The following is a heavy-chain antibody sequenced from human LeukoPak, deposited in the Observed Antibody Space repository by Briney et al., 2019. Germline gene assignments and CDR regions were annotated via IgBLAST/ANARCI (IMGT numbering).Heavy chain of an antibody. D-gene: IGHD5-24*01. J-gene: IGHJ4*02. Sequence: GGSLRLSCAASGFTFSSCGVHWVRQAPGKGLEWVALIWYDGSNKYYADSVKGRFTISRDNSKSTLYLYMNSLRAEDTAVYYCAKDPEMSTSTIDYWGQGALVTVSS. V-gene: IGHV3-33*06. CDR2: IWYDGSNK. CDR1: GFTFSSCG. CDR3: AKDPEMSTSTIDY.